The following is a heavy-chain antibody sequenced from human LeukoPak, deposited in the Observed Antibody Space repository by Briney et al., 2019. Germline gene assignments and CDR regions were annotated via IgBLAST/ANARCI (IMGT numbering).Heavy chain of an antibody. D-gene: IGHD1-1*01. J-gene: IGHJ4*02. V-gene: IGHV3-21*01. Sequence: GGSLRLSCTASGFTFDTYNFNWVRQAPGKGLEWVATIRSYSSYIHYADSVKGRFTISRDDAKKSMFLVMNSLRAEDTAVYYCARQSSIWNDGTNTDFNYWGQGTLVTVSS. CDR3: ARQSSIWNDGTNTDFNY. CDR1: GFTFDTYN. CDR2: IRSYSSYI.